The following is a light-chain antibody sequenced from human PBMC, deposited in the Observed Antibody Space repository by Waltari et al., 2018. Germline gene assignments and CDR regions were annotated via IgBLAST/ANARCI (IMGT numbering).Light chain of an antibody. V-gene: IGLV2-23*01. CDR3: CSYAGTITPYV. CDR2: EAN. Sequence: QSALTQPASVSGSPGQSVTISCTGTSSDVGSSNIVSWYQNHPGKAPKLMIYEANKRPSGVSNRFSGSKSGITASLTISGLQAEDEADYYCCSYAGTITPYVFGSGTKVTVL. J-gene: IGLJ1*01. CDR1: SSDVGSSNI.